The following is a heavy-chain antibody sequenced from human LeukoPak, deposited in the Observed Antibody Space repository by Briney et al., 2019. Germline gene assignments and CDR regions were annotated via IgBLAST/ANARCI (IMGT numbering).Heavy chain of an antibody. D-gene: IGHD3-22*01. CDR2: ITAIFRTT. J-gene: IGHJ4*02. CDR1: GGTFNSYA. V-gene: IGHV1-69*13. Sequence: ASVRVSCKTSGGTFNSYAISWVRQAPGQGLEWMGGITAIFRTTNYAQKFQGRVTITADESMSTVYMELSSLRSEDTAVYYCARHSGYHSTMYLDYWGQGTLVTVSS. CDR3: ARHSGYHSTMYLDY.